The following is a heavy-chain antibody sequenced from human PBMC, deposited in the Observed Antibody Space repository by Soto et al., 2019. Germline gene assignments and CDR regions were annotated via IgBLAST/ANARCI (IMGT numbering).Heavy chain of an antibody. CDR2: ISGSGGST. CDR3: AKGDPGYGDYGGMY. CDR1: GFTFSSYA. J-gene: IGHJ4*02. Sequence: AGGSLRLSCAASGFTFSSYAMSWVRQAPGKGLEWVSAISGSGGSTYYADSVKGRFTISRDNSKNTLYLQMNSLRAEDTAVYYCAKGDPGYGDYGGMYWGQGTLVTVSS. D-gene: IGHD4-17*01. V-gene: IGHV3-23*01.